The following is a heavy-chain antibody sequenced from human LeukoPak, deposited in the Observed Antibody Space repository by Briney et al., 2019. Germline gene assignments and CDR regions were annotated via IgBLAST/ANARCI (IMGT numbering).Heavy chain of an antibody. Sequence: GGSLRLSCAASGFTFSSNAMSWVRQAPGKGLEWVSGIGGSAGSIHYADSVKGRFTISRDNSKITLYLEMNSLRAEDTAVYYCVKDLHFWSAGDYWGQGTLVTVSS. J-gene: IGHJ4*02. V-gene: IGHV3-23*01. CDR2: IGGSAGSI. CDR3: VKDLHFWSAGDY. CDR1: GFTFSSNA. D-gene: IGHD3-3*02.